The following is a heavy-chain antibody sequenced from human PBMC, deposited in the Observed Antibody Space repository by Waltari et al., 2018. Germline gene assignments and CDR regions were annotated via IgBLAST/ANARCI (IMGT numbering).Heavy chain of an antibody. CDR2: INHRGST. CDR3: ASLPRAAADGGIDY. J-gene: IGHJ4*02. Sequence: QVQLQQWGAGLLKPSETLSLLCAVYGGSFMDYYWRRFRPPPGKGLEWIGEINHRGSTNYTPSLKSRVTISVDTSNNQFSLRLSSVTAADTAVYYCASLPRAAADGGIDYWGQGTLVTVSS. CDR1: GGSFMDYY. V-gene: IGHV4-34*01. D-gene: IGHD6-13*01.